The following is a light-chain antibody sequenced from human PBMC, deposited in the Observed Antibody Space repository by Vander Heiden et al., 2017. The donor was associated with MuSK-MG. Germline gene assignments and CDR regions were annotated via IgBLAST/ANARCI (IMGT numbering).Light chain of an antibody. CDR1: QSISTS. J-gene: IGKJ1*01. Sequence: DIQMTQSPSTLSASVGDRVTITCRASQSISTSLAWYQQKPVKAPNLLIYKASSLESGVPSRFSGSGSGTEFTLTISSLQPDDFATYYCQQYYLYWTFGQGTKVXIK. CDR2: KAS. CDR3: QQYYLYWT. V-gene: IGKV1-5*03.